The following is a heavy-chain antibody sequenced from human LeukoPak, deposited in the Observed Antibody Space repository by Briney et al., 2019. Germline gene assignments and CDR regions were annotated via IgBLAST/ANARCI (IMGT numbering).Heavy chain of an antibody. CDR2: IDSDGSTT. D-gene: IGHD3-22*01. CDR3: ASGTYYNDISGP. J-gene: IGHJ4*02. CDR1: GFTFSSYW. V-gene: IGHV3-74*01. Sequence: GGSLRLSCAASGFTFSSYWMHWVRQAPGKGLVWVSRIDSDGSTTSYADSVKGRFTISRDNAKNTLYLQMNSLRAEDTAVYYCASGTYYNDISGPWGQGTLVTVSS.